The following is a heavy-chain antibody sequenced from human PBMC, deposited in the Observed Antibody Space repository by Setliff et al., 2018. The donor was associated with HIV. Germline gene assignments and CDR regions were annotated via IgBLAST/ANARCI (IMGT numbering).Heavy chain of an antibody. CDR3: VRYIGAAAEYIDH. CDR2: IYPGDSDS. V-gene: IGHV5-51*01. CDR1: GYSFVDFW. J-gene: IGHJ6*03. D-gene: IGHD6-25*01. Sequence: GESLKISCHLSGYSFVDFWNGWVRQMPGKGLEWVGFIYPGDSDSRYSTSFRGQVTISADKSTTTAYLDWASLKASDTAMYYCVRYIGAAAEYIDHWGKGTTVTVSS.